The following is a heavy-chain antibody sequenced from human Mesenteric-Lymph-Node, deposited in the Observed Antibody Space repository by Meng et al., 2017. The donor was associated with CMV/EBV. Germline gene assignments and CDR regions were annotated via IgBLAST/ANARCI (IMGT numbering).Heavy chain of an antibody. Sequence: VKVSCKASGGTFTSYAINWVRQAPGQGLEWMGGVIRSLGIANYAQKFQGRVTLTADKSTSTAYMELSGLITEDTAIYYCATGGRMVRGIIVTDPLDYWGQGTLVTVSS. CDR3: ATGGRMVRGIIVTDPLDY. CDR2: VIRSLGIA. D-gene: IGHD3-10*01. V-gene: IGHV1-69*10. J-gene: IGHJ4*02. CDR1: GGTFTSYA.